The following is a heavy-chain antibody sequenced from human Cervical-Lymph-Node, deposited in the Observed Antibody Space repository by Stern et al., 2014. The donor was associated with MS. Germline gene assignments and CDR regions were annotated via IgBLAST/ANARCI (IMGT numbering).Heavy chain of an antibody. D-gene: IGHD3-16*01. Sequence: QVQLVQSGAEVKKPGASMKVSCEATGNTLTNYGITWVRQAPGQGLEWMGWSSGYNGKTNLAQKFQDRVTMTTDTSTSTAYMEMRSLRSDDTAVYYCARGRGRYPSAEYPQHWGQGTLVTVSS. V-gene: IGHV1-18*04. CDR2: SSGYNGKT. CDR1: GNTLTNYG. J-gene: IGHJ1*01. CDR3: ARGRGRYPSAEYPQH.